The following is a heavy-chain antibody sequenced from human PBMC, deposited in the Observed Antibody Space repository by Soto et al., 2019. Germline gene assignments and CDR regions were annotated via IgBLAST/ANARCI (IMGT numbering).Heavy chain of an antibody. D-gene: IGHD6-19*01. CDR3: ARDQMSSGWYPIDHYYYGMDV. V-gene: IGHV3-48*02. J-gene: IGHJ6*02. CDR2: ISSSSSTI. CDR1: GFTFGSYS. Sequence: GGSLRLSCAASGFTFGSYSMNWVRQAPGKGLEWVSYISSSSSTIYYADSVKGRFTISRDNAKNSLYLQMNSLRDEDTAVYYCARDQMSSGWYPIDHYYYGMDVWGQGTTVTVSS.